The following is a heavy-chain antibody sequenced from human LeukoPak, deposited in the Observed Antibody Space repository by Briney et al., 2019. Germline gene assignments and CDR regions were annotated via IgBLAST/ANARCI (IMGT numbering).Heavy chain of an antibody. CDR2: IRSKAYGGTT. CDR1: GFTFGDYA. V-gene: IGHV3-49*03. Sequence: GGSLRLSCTASGFTFGDYAMSWFRQAPGKGLEWVGFIRSKAYGGTTEYAASVKGRFTISRDDSKSIAYLQMNSLKTEDTAVYYCTRETRYFDWPGYYFDYWGQGTLVTVSS. J-gene: IGHJ4*02. CDR3: TRETRYFDWPGYYFDY. D-gene: IGHD3-9*01.